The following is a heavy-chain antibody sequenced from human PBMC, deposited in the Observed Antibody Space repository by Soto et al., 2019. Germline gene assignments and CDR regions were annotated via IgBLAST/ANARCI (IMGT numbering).Heavy chain of an antibody. D-gene: IGHD5-12*01. J-gene: IGHJ3*02. CDR3: ARGWGDGYNYGDAFDI. V-gene: IGHV5-51*01. Sequence: GESLKISCKGSGYSLTSYWIGWVRQMPGKGLEWMGIIYPGDSDTRYSPSFQGQVTISADKSISTAYLQWSSLKASDTAMYYCARGWGDGYNYGDAFDIWGQGTMVTVSS. CDR2: IYPGDSDT. CDR1: GYSLTSYW.